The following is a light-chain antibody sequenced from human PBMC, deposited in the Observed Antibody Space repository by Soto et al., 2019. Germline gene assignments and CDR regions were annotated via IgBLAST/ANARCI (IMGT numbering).Light chain of an antibody. CDR1: QGIRNY. Sequence: DIQMTQSPTSLSASVGDRVTITCRASQGIRNYVAWYQQIPGKAPKLLIYAASTLQSGVPSRFSGSGSGTYFTLTSNGLQPEYVATYSCQKYSSVPVFGPGTKVEIK. CDR2: AAS. V-gene: IGKV1-27*01. J-gene: IGKJ3*01. CDR3: QKYSSVPV.